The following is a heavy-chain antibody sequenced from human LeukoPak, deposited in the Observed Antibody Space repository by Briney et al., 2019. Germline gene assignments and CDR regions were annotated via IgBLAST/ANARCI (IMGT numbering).Heavy chain of an antibody. D-gene: IGHD3-22*01. CDR3: ARGPYYYDISGSPRGDY. CDR1: GFTFNSYG. V-gene: IGHV3-33*01. J-gene: IGHJ4*02. Sequence: PGGSLRLSCAASGFTFNSYGMHWVRQAPGKGLEWVALIWYDGTNKYYADSVKGRFTISRDSSKNTLYLQMNNLRAEDTAVYYRARGPYYYDISGSPRGDYWGQGTLVTVSS. CDR2: IWYDGTNK.